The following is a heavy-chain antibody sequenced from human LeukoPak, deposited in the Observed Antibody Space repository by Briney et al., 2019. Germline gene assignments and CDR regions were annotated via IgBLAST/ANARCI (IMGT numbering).Heavy chain of an antibody. J-gene: IGHJ3*02. CDR3: ARRRDYYDSSGYRGAFDI. V-gene: IGHV4-59*08. D-gene: IGHD3-22*01. CDR2: IYYSGST. Sequence: PSENLSLTCTVSGGSISSYCWSWIRQPPGKGLEWIGYIYYSGSTNYNPSLKSRVTISVDTSKTQFSLKLTSVTAADTAVYYCARRRDYYDSSGYRGAFDIWGQGTMVTVSS. CDR1: GGSISSYC.